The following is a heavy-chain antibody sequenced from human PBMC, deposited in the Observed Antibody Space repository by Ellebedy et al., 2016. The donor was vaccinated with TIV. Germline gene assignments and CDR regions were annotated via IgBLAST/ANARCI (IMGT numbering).Heavy chain of an antibody. V-gene: IGHV1-18*01. CDR2: ISAYNGNT. J-gene: IGHJ4*02. D-gene: IGHD4-23*01. CDR1: GYTFTSYG. Sequence: ASVKVSCKASGYTFTSYGISWVRQAPGQGLEWMGWISAYNGNTNYAQKLQGRVTMTTDTSTSTAYMELRSLRSDDTAVYYCARDFLKQKVTPWDYWGQGTLVTVSS. CDR3: ARDFLKQKVTPWDY.